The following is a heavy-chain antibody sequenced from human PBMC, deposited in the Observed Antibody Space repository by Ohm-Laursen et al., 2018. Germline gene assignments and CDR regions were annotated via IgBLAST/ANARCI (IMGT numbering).Heavy chain of an antibody. D-gene: IGHD2-15*01. CDR3: ASGAECSGGSCYPYYYYGMDV. Sequence: ASVKVSCKASGGTFSSYAISWVRQAPGQGLEWMGGIIPIFGTANYAQKFQGRGTITADESTSTAYMELSSLRSEDTAVYYCASGAECSGGSCYPYYYYGMDVWGQGTTVTVSS. J-gene: IGHJ6*02. CDR1: GGTFSSYA. CDR2: IIPIFGTA. V-gene: IGHV1-69*13.